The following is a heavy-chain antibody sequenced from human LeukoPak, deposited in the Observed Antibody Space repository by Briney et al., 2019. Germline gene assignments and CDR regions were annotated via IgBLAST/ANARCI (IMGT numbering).Heavy chain of an antibody. CDR3: AKAAPTALAGRYYYGMDV. D-gene: IGHD6-19*01. CDR1: GYTFARYG. Sequence: ASVKVSCKASGYTFARYGITWVRQAPGQGLEWMGWISAYNGNTNYAQKLQDRVTMTTDTSTSTAHMELRSLRSDDTAVYSCAKAAPTALAGRYYYGMDVWGQGTTVTVSS. J-gene: IGHJ6*02. V-gene: IGHV1-18*01. CDR2: ISAYNGNT.